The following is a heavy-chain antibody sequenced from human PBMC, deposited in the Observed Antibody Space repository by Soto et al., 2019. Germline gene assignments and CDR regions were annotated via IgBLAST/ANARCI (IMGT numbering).Heavy chain of an antibody. D-gene: IGHD5-18*01. V-gene: IGHV4-61*01. J-gene: IGHJ4*02. CDR3: ARAGYSYGTGYYFDY. CDR1: GGSISSSYY. CDR2: IYYTGST. Sequence: PSETLSLTCAVSGGSISSSYYWSWIRQPPGKGLEWIGFIYYTGSTNYIPSLKSRLTMSLHTSKNQFSLNLSSVTAADTAVYYCARAGYSYGTGYYFDYWGQGTLVTVSS.